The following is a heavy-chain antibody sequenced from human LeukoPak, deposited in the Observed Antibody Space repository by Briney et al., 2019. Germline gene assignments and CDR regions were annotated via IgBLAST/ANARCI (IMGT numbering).Heavy chain of an antibody. V-gene: IGHV4-4*07. CDR3: ARDGIDYCSGGSCYSYFDY. CDR1: GGSISSYY. D-gene: IGHD2-15*01. Sequence: SETLSLTCTVSGGSISSYYWSWIRQPAGKGLEWIGRIYTSGSTNYNPSLKSRVTMSVDTSKNQFSLKLSSVTAADTAVYYCARDGIDYCSGGSCYSYFDYWGQGTLVTVSS. CDR2: IYTSGST. J-gene: IGHJ4*02.